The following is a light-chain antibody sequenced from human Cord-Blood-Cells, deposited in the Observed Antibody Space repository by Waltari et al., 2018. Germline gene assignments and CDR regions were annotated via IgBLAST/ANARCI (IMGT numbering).Light chain of an antibody. J-gene: IGKJ4*01. CDR3: QQRSNWPPT. V-gene: IGKV3-11*01. CDR1: QSVSSY. Sequence: EIVLTQSPATLSLSPGERATLSCRASQSVSSYLAWYQQKPGQAPRLLIYDASNRATGIPARLSGSGSGTDFTLTISSLEPEEFAVYYCQQRSNWPPTFGGGTKVEIK. CDR2: DAS.